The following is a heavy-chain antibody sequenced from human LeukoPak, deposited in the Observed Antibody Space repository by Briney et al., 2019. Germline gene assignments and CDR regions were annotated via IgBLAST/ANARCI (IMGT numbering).Heavy chain of an antibody. V-gene: IGHV3-7*01. Sequence: GGSLRLSCAASGFTFSSYWMSWVRQAPGKGLEWVANIKQDGSDKYYVDSVKGRFTISRDNAKNSLYLQMNSLRAEDTAVYYCAKPIAAAGIVVDGFDPWGQGTLVTVSS. CDR1: GFTFSSYW. D-gene: IGHD6-13*01. CDR2: IKQDGSDK. CDR3: AKPIAAAGIVVDGFDP. J-gene: IGHJ5*02.